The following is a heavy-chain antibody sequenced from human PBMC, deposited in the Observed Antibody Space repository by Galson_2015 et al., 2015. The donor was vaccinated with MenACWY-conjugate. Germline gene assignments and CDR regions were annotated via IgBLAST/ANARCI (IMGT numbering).Heavy chain of an antibody. CDR2: MDWGDNK. D-gene: IGHD3-22*01. Sequence: PALVKPTPTLTLTCTFSGFSLSTYEMCIYWVRQPPGKALEGLAGMDWGDNKYYTTSLKTRITISKETSTNQGVLKMNNVDPVDTATYYCARMHIVLDATDAFDIWGQGTMVTVSS. CDR1: GFSLSTYEMC. J-gene: IGHJ3*02. V-gene: IGHV2-70*11. CDR3: ARMHIVLDATDAFDI.